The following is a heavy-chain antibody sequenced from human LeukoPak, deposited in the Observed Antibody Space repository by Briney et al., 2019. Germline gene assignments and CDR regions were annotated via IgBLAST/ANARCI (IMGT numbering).Heavy chain of an antibody. CDR2: ISGSVGDT. J-gene: IGHJ4*02. CDR1: GFTFRSYA. D-gene: IGHD6-19*01. CDR3: AKTTAGYSSGRYPGWPIDY. Sequence: GGSLRLSCAPSGFTFRSYAIYWVRPAPGRGLEWVSGISGSVGDTYFADSVKDRFTISRDNSKNTVFLQMDSLRAEDTAVYYCAKTTAGYSSGRYPGWPIDYWGQGTLVTVSS. V-gene: IGHV3-23*01.